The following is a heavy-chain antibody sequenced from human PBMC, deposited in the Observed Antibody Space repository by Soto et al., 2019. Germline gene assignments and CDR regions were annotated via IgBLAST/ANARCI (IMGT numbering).Heavy chain of an antibody. J-gene: IGHJ4*02. Sequence: QITLKESGPTLVKPTQTLILTCTFSGFSLSSSGVGVAWIRQPPGKALEWLALIYWDADKRYSPSLKNRLTITKDTSKNPVVLTVTNMDPVDTATYFCAVHGTVAHSDYINYLDKGTLITISS. CDR1: GFSLSSSGVG. CDR3: AVHGTVAHSDYINY. CDR2: IYWDADK. V-gene: IGHV2-5*02. D-gene: IGHD1-1*01.